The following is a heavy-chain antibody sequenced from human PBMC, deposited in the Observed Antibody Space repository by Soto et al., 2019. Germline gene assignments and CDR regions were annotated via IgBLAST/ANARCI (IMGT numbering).Heavy chain of an antibody. CDR2: IWYDGSNK. CDR1: GFTFSSYG. V-gene: IGHV3-33*01. CDR3: ARDADDQLLNYYYYYMDV. J-gene: IGHJ6*03. Sequence: GGSLRLSCAASGFTFSSYGMHWVRQAPGKGLEWVAVIWYDGSNKYYADSVKGRFTISRDNSKNTLYLQMNSLRAEDTAVYYCARDADDQLLNYYYYYMDVWGKGTTVTVSS. D-gene: IGHD2-2*01.